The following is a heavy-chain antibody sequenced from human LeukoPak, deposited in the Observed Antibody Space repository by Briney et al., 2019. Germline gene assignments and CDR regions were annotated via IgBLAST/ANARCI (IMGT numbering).Heavy chain of an antibody. D-gene: IGHD6-13*01. CDR2: IYQSGST. CDR3: AKRVAAAGIFDY. Sequence: WIRQPPGKGLEWIGYIYQSGSTYYTPSLESRVTISVDRSKNQFSLRLSSVAAADTAVYYCAKRVAAAGIFDYWGQGTLVTVSS. J-gene: IGHJ4*02. V-gene: IGHV4-30-2*01.